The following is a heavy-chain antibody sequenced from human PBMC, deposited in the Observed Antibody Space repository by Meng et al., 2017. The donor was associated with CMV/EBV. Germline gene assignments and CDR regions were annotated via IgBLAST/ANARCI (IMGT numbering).Heavy chain of an antibody. CDR2: INPNSAGT. CDR3: TRSWIDSFTPDFDY. D-gene: IGHD2-2*03. Sequence: QVQLVQSGSEGKKPGASVKVSCKASGYSLIGHYIHWVRQAPGQGLEWMGRINPNSAGTNDVEKFQGRVTMTRDTSNNIVYMELTRLTSDDTAVYYCTRSWIDSFTPDFDYWGQGTLVTVSS. CDR1: GYSLIGHY. J-gene: IGHJ4*02. V-gene: IGHV1-2*06.